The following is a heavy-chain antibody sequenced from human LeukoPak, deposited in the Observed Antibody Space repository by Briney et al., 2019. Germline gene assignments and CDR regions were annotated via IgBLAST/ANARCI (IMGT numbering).Heavy chain of an antibody. CDR3: ARDSGFGNNWFDP. CDR1: GGSISSGGYY. Sequence: PSETLSLTCTVSGGSISSGGYYWSWIRQHPGKGLEWIGYIYYSGSTYYNPSLKSRVTISVDTSKNQFSLKLSSVTAADTAVYYCARDSGFGNNWFDPWGQGTLVTVSS. D-gene: IGHD5-12*01. V-gene: IGHV4-31*03. CDR2: IYYSGST. J-gene: IGHJ5*02.